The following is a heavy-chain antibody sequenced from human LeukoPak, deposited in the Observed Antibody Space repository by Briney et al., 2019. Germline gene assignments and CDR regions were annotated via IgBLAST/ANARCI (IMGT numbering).Heavy chain of an antibody. CDR3: ARDGRLRLNYYYYYYGMDV. J-gene: IGHJ6*02. V-gene: IGHV1-69*04. D-gene: IGHD5-12*01. Sequence: ASVKVSCKASGGTFSSYAISWVRQAPGQGLEWMGRIIPIFGIANYAQKFQGRVTITADKSTSTAYMELSSLRSEDTAVYYCARDGRLRLNYYYYYYGMDVWGQGTTVTVSS. CDR2: IIPIFGIA. CDR1: GGTFSSYA.